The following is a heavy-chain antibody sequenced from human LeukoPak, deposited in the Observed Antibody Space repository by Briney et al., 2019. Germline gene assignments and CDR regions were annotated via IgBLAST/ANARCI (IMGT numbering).Heavy chain of an antibody. CDR3: ARVTALTDCFDY. J-gene: IGHJ4*02. Sequence: GGSLRLSCAASGFTFSSYSMNWVRQAPGKGLEWVSSISSSSSYIYYADSVKGRFTISRDNSKNTLYLQMNSLRAEDTAVYYCARVTALTDCFDYWGQGTLVTVSS. CDR1: GFTFSSYS. V-gene: IGHV3-21*01. CDR2: ISSSSSYI. D-gene: IGHD2-8*02.